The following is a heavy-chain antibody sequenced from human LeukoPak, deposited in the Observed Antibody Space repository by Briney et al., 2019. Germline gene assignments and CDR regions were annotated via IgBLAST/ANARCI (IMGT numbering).Heavy chain of an antibody. D-gene: IGHD1-26*01. CDR2: VDPEDGET. CDR3: ATQWALRLWDY. V-gene: IGHV1-69-2*01. J-gene: IGHJ4*02. CDR1: GYTFTDYY. Sequence: ATVKISCKVSGYTFTDYYMHWVQQAPGKGLEWMGLVDPEDGETIYAEKFQGRVIITADTSRDTAYMELSSLRSEDRAVYYCATQWALRLWDYWGQRTLVTVSS.